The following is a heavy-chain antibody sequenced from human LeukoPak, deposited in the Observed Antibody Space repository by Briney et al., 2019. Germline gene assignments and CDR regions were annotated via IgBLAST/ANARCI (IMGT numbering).Heavy chain of an antibody. J-gene: IGHJ4*02. CDR1: GDSVSSNSAA. V-gene: IGHV6-1*01. CDR3: VREGGSSGYDFYFDH. Sequence: SQNLSLTYAISGDSVSSNSAAWNWIRQSPSRGLEWLGRTYYRSKWYNDYAVSVKSRITITSDTSKNHLSLRLSSVSPEDTAVYYCVREGGSSGYDFYFDHWGQGTLVTVSS. CDR2: TYYRSKWYN. D-gene: IGHD5-12*01.